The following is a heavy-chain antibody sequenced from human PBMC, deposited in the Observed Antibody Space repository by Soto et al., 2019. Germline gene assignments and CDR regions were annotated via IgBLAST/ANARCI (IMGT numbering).Heavy chain of an antibody. Sequence: SETLSLTCAVYGGSFSGYYWSWIRQPPGKGLEWIGEINHSGSTNYNPSLKSRVTISVDTSKNQFSLKLSSVTAADTAVYYCARGPYAVLRYFDWLPYYFDYWGQGTLVTVSS. CDR3: ARGPYAVLRYFDWLPYYFDY. V-gene: IGHV4-34*01. D-gene: IGHD3-9*01. CDR2: INHSGST. J-gene: IGHJ4*02. CDR1: GGSFSGYY.